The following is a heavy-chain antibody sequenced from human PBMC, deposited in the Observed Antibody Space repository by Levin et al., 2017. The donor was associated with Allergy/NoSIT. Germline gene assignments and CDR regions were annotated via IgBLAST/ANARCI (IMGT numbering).Heavy chain of an antibody. CDR2: IYYSGST. Sequence: SETLSLTCTVSGGSVSSGSYYWSWIRQPPGKGLEWIGYIYYSGSTNYNPSLKSRATISVDTSKNQFSLKLSSVTAAETAVYYCARVSEMDTISAIKYYFDYWGQGTLVTVSS. CDR1: GGSVSSGSYY. CDR3: ARVSEMDTISAIKYYFDY. D-gene: IGHD5-24*01. V-gene: IGHV4-61*01. J-gene: IGHJ4*02.